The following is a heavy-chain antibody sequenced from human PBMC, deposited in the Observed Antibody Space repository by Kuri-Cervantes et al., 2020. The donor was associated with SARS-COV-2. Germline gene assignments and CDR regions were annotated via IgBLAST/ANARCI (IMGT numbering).Heavy chain of an antibody. CDR1: GFTFSSYS. V-gene: IGHV3-21*01. Sequence: GGSLRLSCAASGFTFSSYSMNWVRQAPGKGLEWVSSISSSSSYIYYADSVKGRFTISRDNAGNSLFLQMNSLRSEDTAVYYCARASAGSSWGYYYYMDVWGIGTTVTVSS. J-gene: IGHJ6*03. CDR3: ARASAGSSWGYYYYMDV. CDR2: ISSSSSYI. D-gene: IGHD1-26*01.